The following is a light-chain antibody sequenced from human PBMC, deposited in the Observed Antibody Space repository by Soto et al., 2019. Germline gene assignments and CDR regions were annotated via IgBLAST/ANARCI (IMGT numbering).Light chain of an antibody. CDR1: QSVNRY. Sequence: EIVMTQSPAALSVTPGERASLSCRASQSVNRYLVWYQQKPGQAPRLLMYDASKRATGIPARFSGSGSGTDFTLTIRSLEPEDFAVYYCQQRDIWPWTFGQGTKVDI. CDR2: DAS. J-gene: IGKJ1*01. CDR3: QQRDIWPWT. V-gene: IGKV3-11*01.